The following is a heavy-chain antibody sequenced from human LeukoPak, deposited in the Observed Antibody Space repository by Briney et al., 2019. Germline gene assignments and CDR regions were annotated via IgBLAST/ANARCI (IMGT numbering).Heavy chain of an antibody. D-gene: IGHD3-10*01. CDR3: ARGADHGGSYYPD. CDR2: MKTDGSTI. V-gene: IGHV3-74*01. J-gene: IGHJ4*02. Sequence: GGSLRLSCAASGFTFSSYWMHWVRQGPGKGPVWVSRMKTDGSTIEYADSVKGRFTISRDNAKNTLFLQMSSLRVEDTAVYYCARGADHGGSYYPDWGQGTRVTVSS. CDR1: GFTFSSYW.